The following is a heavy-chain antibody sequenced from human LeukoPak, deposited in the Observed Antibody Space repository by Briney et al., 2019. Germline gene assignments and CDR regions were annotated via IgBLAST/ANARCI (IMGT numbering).Heavy chain of an antibody. V-gene: IGHV1-2*02. CDR1: GYTFTGYY. J-gene: IGHJ3*02. CDR3: ARASMGGAFDI. D-gene: IGHD2/OR15-2a*01. CDR2: INPNSGGT. Sequence: ASVKVSCKASGYTFTGYYMHWVRQAPGQGLEWMGWINPNSGGTNYAQKFQGRVTMTRDTSISTAYMELSSLRSEDTAVYYCARASMGGAFDIGGQGTMVTVSA.